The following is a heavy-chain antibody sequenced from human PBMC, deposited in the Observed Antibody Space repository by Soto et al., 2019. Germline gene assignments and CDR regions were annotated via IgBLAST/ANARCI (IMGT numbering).Heavy chain of an antibody. CDR1: GFSLSTSGVG. Sequence: QITLKESGPTLVKPTQTLTLTCTFSGFSLSTSGVGVGWIRQPPGKALEWLALIYWDDDKRYSPSLKSRLTIIKDTSKNQVVLTMTNMDPVDTATYYCAHRFSALPGFDPWGQGTLVTVSS. J-gene: IGHJ5*02. D-gene: IGHD6-6*01. V-gene: IGHV2-5*02. CDR2: IYWDDDK. CDR3: AHRFSALPGFDP.